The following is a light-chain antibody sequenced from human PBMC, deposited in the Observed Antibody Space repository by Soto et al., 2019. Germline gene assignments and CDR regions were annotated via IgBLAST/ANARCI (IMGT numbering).Light chain of an antibody. Sequence: EIVMTQSPATLSVSPGERVTLSCRASQDVSDNLAWYQQKPGQTPRLLIYGASTRATTIPARFSGSGSGTEVTLTISSLQSEDFAVYYCQQSNNWPYTFGQGTRLDIK. CDR3: QQSNNWPYT. CDR1: QDVSDN. V-gene: IGKV3-15*01. CDR2: GAS. J-gene: IGKJ2*01.